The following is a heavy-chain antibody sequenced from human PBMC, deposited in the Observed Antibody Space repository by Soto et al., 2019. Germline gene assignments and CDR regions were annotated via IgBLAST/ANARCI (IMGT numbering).Heavy chain of an antibody. CDR1: GGSISSDDYY. V-gene: IGHV4-34*01. D-gene: IGHD2-8*01. Sequence: SETLSLTCTVSGGSISSDDYYWSWIRQPPGKGLEWIGEINHSGSTNYNPSLKSRVTISVDTSKNQFSLKLSSVTAADTAVYYCARFPTKTQKHNNWFDPWGQGTLVTVSS. CDR2: INHSGST. J-gene: IGHJ5*02. CDR3: ARFPTKTQKHNNWFDP.